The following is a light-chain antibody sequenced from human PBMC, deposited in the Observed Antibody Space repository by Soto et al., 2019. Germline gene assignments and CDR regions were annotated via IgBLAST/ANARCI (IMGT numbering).Light chain of an antibody. Sequence: DTQMTQSPSSRSVSVGDRVTITCRASQGIRNYLAWYQPKPGKVPKLLIYAASTLQSGVPSRVSGSGSGTDFTLTISSLQPEEGATYYCQNYNSAPLTFGGGTKVDIK. J-gene: IGKJ4*01. CDR2: AAS. CDR1: QGIRNY. V-gene: IGKV1-27*01. CDR3: QNYNSAPLT.